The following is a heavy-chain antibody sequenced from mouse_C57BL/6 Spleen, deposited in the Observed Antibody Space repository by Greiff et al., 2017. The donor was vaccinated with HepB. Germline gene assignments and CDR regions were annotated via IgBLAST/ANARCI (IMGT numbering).Heavy chain of an antibody. CDR2: IHSNSGST. Sequence: VQLQQPGAELVKPGASVKLSCKASGYTFTSYWMHWVKQRPGQGLEWIGMIHSNSGSTNYNEKFKSKATLTVDKSSSTAYMQLSSLTSEDSAVYYCARSSSGSYYGSSYGAMDYWGQGTSVTVSS. V-gene: IGHV1-64*01. J-gene: IGHJ4*01. D-gene: IGHD1-1*01. CDR3: ARSSSGSYYGSSYGAMDY. CDR1: GYTFTSYW.